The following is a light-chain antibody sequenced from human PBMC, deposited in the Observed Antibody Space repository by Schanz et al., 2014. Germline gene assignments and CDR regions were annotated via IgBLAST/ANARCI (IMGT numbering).Light chain of an antibody. Sequence: IVLTQSPATLSLSPGERATLSCRASQSVSSNLAWYQQKPGQAPRLLIYGASTRATGIPARFSGSGSGTEFTLTISRLEPEDFAVYYCQQYGSSLRTFGQGTKVEIK. CDR3: QQYGSSLRT. CDR2: GAS. J-gene: IGKJ1*01. CDR1: QSVSSN. V-gene: IGKV3-20*01.